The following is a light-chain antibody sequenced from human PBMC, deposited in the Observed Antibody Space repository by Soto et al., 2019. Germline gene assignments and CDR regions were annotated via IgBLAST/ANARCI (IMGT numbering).Light chain of an antibody. CDR3: QQRSNWPPYT. CDR1: QSVSSY. J-gene: IGKJ2*01. CDR2: DAS. Sequence: EIVLTQSPATLSLSPGERATLSCRASQSVSSYLAWYQQKPGQAPRLLIYDASNRATGIPARFSGSGSGTDFTPTISSLEPEDFAVYDCQQRSNWPPYTVGQGTKLEIK. V-gene: IGKV3-11*01.